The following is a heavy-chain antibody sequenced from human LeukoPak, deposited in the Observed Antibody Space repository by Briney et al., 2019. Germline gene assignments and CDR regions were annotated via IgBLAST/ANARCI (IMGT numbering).Heavy chain of an antibody. CDR2: IYHSGST. Sequence: PSETLSLTCAASGYSISSGYYWGWIRQPPGKGLEWIGSIYHSGSTYYNPSLKSRLTISVDTSKNQFSLKLSSVTAADTAVYYCARTTYYYDTALFDWGQGTLVTVSS. J-gene: IGHJ4*02. CDR3: ARTTYYYDTALFD. D-gene: IGHD3-22*01. CDR1: GYSISSGYY. V-gene: IGHV4-38-2*01.